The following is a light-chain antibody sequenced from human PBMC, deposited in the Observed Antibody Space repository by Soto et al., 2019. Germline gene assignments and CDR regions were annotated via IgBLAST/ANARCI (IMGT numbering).Light chain of an antibody. Sequence: IVLTQSPATLSLSPGERATLSCRASQTVSSNYLAWCQQKPGQAPRLLIYAASTRATGIPDRFSGSGSGTDFTLSISRLEPEDFAVYYCQLYGTSPKPFGQGTKVDIK. J-gene: IGKJ1*01. V-gene: IGKV3-20*01. CDR1: QTVSSNY. CDR3: QLYGTSPKP. CDR2: AAS.